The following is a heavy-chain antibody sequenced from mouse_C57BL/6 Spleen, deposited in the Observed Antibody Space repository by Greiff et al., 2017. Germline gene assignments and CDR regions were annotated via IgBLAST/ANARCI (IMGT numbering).Heavy chain of an antibody. CDR1: GYTFTSYW. J-gene: IGHJ4*01. D-gene: IGHD1-1*01. V-gene: IGHV1-64*01. Sequence: QVQLQQSGAELVKPGASVKLSCKASGYTFTSYWMHWVKQRPGQGLEWIGMIHPNSGSTNYNEKFKSKATLTVDKSSSTAYMQLSSLTSEDSAVYYCARRTTVVAKDAMDYWGQGTSVTVSS. CDR3: ARRTTVVAKDAMDY. CDR2: IHPNSGST.